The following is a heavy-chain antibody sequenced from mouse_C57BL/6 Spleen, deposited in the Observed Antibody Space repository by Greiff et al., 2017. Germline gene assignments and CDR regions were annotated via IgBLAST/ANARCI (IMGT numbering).Heavy chain of an antibody. J-gene: IGHJ1*03. CDR1: GFTFSDYG. Sequence: EVHLVESGGGLVKPGGSLKLSCAASGFTFSDYGMHWVRQAPEKGLEWVAYISSGSSTIYYADTVKGRFTISRDNAKNTLFLQMTSLRSEDTAMYYCARRKFITTVVASYWYFDVGGTGTTVTVAS. CDR2: ISSGSSTI. CDR3: ARRKFITTVVASYWYFDV. V-gene: IGHV5-17*01. D-gene: IGHD1-1*01.